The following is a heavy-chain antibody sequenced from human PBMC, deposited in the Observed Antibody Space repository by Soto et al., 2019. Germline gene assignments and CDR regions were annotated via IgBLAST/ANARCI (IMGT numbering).Heavy chain of an antibody. J-gene: IGHJ6*03. CDR3: ARDSAVRYYDFWSGYLNHYYMDV. CDR2: IYYSGST. V-gene: IGHV4-59*01. CDR1: GGSISSYY. D-gene: IGHD3-3*01. Sequence: PSETLSLTCTVSGGSISSYYWSWIRQPPGKGLEWIGYIYYSGSTNYNPSLKSRVTISVDTSKNQFSLKLSSVTAADTAVYYCARDSAVRYYDFWSGYLNHYYMDVWGKGTTVTVSS.